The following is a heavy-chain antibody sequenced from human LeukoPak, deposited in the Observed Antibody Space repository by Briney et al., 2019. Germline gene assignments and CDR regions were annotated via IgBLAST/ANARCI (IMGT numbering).Heavy chain of an antibody. Sequence: SETLSLTCAVSGYSISSGYYWGWIRQPPGKGLEWIGSIYHSGSTYYNPSLKSRVTMSVDTSKNQFSLKLSSVTAADTAVYYCARDMMGYYGSGSYSRPRDYWGQGTLVTVSS. CDR1: GYSISSGYY. J-gene: IGHJ4*02. CDR2: IYHSGST. V-gene: IGHV4-38-2*02. D-gene: IGHD3-10*01. CDR3: ARDMMGYYGSGSYSRPRDY.